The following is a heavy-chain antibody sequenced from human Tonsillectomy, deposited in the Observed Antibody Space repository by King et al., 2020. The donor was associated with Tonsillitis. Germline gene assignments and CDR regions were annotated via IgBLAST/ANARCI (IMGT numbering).Heavy chain of an antibody. CDR2: ISGSGGST. Sequence: VQLVESGGGLIQPGGSLRLSCAASGFTFSNYSMCWVRQAPGKGLEWVSGISGSGGSTYYADFVKGRFTISRDNSKNTLYLQMNSLRAEDTAVYYCAKDRAAMVTPTGSMDVWGQGTTVTVS. J-gene: IGHJ6*02. V-gene: IGHV3-23*04. D-gene: IGHD5-18*01. CDR1: GFTFSNYS. CDR3: AKDRAAMVTPTGSMDV.